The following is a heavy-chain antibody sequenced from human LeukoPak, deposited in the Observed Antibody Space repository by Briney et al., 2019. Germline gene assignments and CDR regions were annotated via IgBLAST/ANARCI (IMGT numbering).Heavy chain of an antibody. CDR1: GYIFTTYW. CDR3: VRHGLGSSWFGFDS. D-gene: IGHD6-13*01. Sequence: GESLKISCKGFGYIFTTYWIGWVRQMPGKGLEWMGIIYPGDSDPRYSPSFQGQVTISADKSISTAYLQWSSLKASDSAMYYCVRHGLGSSWFGFDSWGPGTLVTVSS. V-gene: IGHV5-51*01. CDR2: IYPGDSDP. J-gene: IGHJ4*02.